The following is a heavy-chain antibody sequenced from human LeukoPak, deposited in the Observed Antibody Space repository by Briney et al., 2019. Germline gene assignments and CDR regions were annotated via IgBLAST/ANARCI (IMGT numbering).Heavy chain of an antibody. CDR3: ARDKGSSSSMGAFDI. CDR2: IYHSGST. Sequence: SQTLSLTCTVSGGSISSGGYYWSWIRQPPGKGLEWIGYIYHSGSTYYNPSLKSRVTISVDRSKNQFSLKLSSVTAADTAVYYCARDKGSSSSMGAFDIWGQGTMVTDSS. J-gene: IGHJ3*02. D-gene: IGHD6-6*01. V-gene: IGHV4-30-2*01. CDR1: GGSISSGGYY.